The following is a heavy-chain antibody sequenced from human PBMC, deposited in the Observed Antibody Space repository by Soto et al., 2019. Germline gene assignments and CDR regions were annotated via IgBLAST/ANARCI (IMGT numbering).Heavy chain of an antibody. Sequence: GGSLRLSCVASEISFSTYGMSCFRQGPVTCLDFFSSISGGGGSGVNISSSSSFTFLFPLSRDNLKNTLHLQMDSLRADDTAIYYCAKRSGYSPLNWFDPWGQGTQVTVSS. CDR1: EISFSTYG. V-gene: IGHV3-23*01. D-gene: IGHD3-3*01. CDR3: AKRSGYSPLNWFDP. CDR2: ISGGGGSGVNI. J-gene: IGHJ5*02.